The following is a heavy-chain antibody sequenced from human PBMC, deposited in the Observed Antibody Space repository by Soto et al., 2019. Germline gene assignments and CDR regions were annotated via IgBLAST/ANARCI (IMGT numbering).Heavy chain of an antibody. J-gene: IGHJ3*01. CDR1: GYTFTGYY. D-gene: IGHD6-13*01. CDR2: INPNSGGT. V-gene: IGHV1-2*04. Sequence: ASVKVSCKASGYTFTGYYMNWVRQAPGQGLEWMGWINPNSGGTNYAQKFQGWVTMTRDTSISTAYMELSRLRSDDTAVYYCARRSQVAAGGNDAFDFWGQGTMVTVSS. CDR3: ARRSQVAAGGNDAFDF.